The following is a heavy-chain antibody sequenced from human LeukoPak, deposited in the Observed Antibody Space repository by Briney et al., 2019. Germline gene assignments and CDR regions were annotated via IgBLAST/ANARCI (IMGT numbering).Heavy chain of an antibody. CDR3: ARQRAGPLHHFDY. Sequence: PSETLSLTCTVSGGSISSYYWSWIRQPPGKGLEWIGYIYYSGSTNYNPSLKSRVTISVDTSKNQFSLRLSSVTAADTAVYYCARQRAGPLHHFDYWGQGTLVTVSS. CDR1: GGSISSYY. J-gene: IGHJ4*02. D-gene: IGHD4-11*01. V-gene: IGHV4-59*08. CDR2: IYYSGST.